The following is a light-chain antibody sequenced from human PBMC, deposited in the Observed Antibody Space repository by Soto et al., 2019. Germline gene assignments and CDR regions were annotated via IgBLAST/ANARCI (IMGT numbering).Light chain of an antibody. V-gene: IGKV1-5*01. CDR3: QQYNNFPWT. J-gene: IGKJ1*01. CDR2: DAS. Sequence: DIQMTQSPSTLSASIVDWFTITFLASQSVSGWLAWYQQTPGEAPKLLISDASKLENGVSSRFRGRGSGTEFTLSINSLQPEDSATYYCQQYNNFPWTFGLGTKVDIK. CDR1: QSVSGW.